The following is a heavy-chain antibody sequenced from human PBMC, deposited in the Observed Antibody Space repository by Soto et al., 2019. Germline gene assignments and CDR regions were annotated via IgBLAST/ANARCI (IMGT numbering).Heavy chain of an antibody. CDR1: GFSLSSGYY. J-gene: IGHJ5*02. D-gene: IGHD2-15*01. Sequence: QVQLQESGPGLVKPSETLSLTCAVSGFSLSSGYYWAWIRQAPGKGLEWIGSIYHSGNTYYNPSLTSRVTMSVDTSKNQFSLKLTSVTAADTAMYFCARLVPPGSRFDPWGQGTQVIVSS. CDR3: ARLVPPGSRFDP. V-gene: IGHV4-38-2*01. CDR2: IYHSGNT.